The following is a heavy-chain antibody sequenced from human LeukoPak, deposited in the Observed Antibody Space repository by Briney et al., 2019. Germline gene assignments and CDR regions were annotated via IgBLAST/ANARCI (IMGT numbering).Heavy chain of an antibody. CDR2: IRSKAYGGTT. Sequence: GGSLRLSCAASGFTFSSYAMSWVRQAPGKGLKWVGFIRSKAYGGTTEYAASVKGRFTISRDDSKSIAYLQMNSLKTEDTAVYYCTSYYDSSGYYFSPFDYWGQGTLVTVSS. D-gene: IGHD3-22*01. J-gene: IGHJ4*02. CDR3: TSYYDSSGYYFSPFDY. V-gene: IGHV3-49*04. CDR1: GFTFSSYA.